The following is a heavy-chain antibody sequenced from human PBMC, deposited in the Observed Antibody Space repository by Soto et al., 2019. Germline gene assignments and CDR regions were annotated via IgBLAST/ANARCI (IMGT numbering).Heavy chain of an antibody. CDR2: IYYSGST. V-gene: IGHV4-31*03. J-gene: IGHJ5*02. CDR3: AREGTVTGYYKWWFDP. CDR1: GGSISSGGYY. Sequence: SETLSLTCTVSGGSISSGGYYWSWIRQHPGKGLEWIGYIYYSGSTYYNPSLKSRVTISVDTSKNQFSLKLSSVTAADTAVYYCAREGTVTGYYKWWFDPWGQGTLVTVSS. D-gene: IGHD3-9*01.